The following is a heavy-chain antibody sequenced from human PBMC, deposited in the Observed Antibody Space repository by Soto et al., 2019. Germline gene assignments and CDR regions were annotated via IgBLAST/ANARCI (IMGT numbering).Heavy chain of an antibody. D-gene: IGHD2-2*01. J-gene: IGHJ4*02. CDR3: AKDRYPYQLLSFVDY. Sequence: HPGGSLRLSCAASGFTFSSYGMHWVRQAPGKGLEWVAVISYDGSNKYYADSVKGRFTISRDNSKNTLYLQMNSLRAEDTAVYYCAKDRYPYQLLSFVDYWGQGTLVTVPS. V-gene: IGHV3-30*18. CDR1: GFTFSSYG. CDR2: ISYDGSNK.